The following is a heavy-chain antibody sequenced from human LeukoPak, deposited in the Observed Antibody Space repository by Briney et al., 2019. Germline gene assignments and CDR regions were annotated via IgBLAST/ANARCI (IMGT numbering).Heavy chain of an antibody. CDR3: AREVEYSSSKFDP. D-gene: IGHD6-6*01. CDR1: GGSFSGYY. CDR2: INHSGST. V-gene: IGHV4-34*01. J-gene: IGHJ5*02. Sequence: SETLSLTCAVYGGSFSGYYWSWIRQPPGKGLEWIGEINHSGSTNYNPSLKSRVTISVDTSKNQFSLKLSSVTAADTAVYYCAREVEYSSSKFDPWGQGTLVTVSS.